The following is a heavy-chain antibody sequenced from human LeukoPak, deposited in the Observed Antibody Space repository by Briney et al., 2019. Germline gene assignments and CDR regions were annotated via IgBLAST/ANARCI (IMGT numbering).Heavy chain of an antibody. J-gene: IGHJ3*02. Sequence: GGSLRLSCLASGFTFSNYAMGWVRQAPEKGLEWLAYISRSSSSIYYRDSVRGRFTISRDNDKSSLYLQMKSLRAEDTALYFCATASHAVWNGFHDAFDMWGQGTMVTVAS. V-gene: IGHV3-48*01. CDR3: ATASHAVWNGFHDAFDM. CDR2: ISRSSSSI. CDR1: GFTFSNYA. D-gene: IGHD3-3*01.